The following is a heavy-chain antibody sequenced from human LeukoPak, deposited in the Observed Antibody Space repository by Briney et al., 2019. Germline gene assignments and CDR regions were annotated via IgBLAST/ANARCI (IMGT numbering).Heavy chain of an antibody. V-gene: IGHV4-30-4*01. Sequence: SQTLSLTCTVSGGSISSGDYYWSWIRQPPGKGLEWIGYIYYSGSTYYNPSLKSRVTISVDTSKNQFSLKLSSVTAADTAVYYCAREDSYGSGSYSLPYYYGMDVWGQGTTVTVSS. J-gene: IGHJ6*02. CDR1: GGSISSGDYY. CDR3: AREDSYGSGSYSLPYYYGMDV. CDR2: IYYSGST. D-gene: IGHD3-10*01.